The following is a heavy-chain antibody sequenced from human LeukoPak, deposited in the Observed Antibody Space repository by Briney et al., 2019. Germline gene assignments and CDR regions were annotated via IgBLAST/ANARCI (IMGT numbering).Heavy chain of an antibody. Sequence: SETLSLTCAVSGGSINNYYWSWVRQPAGKGLGWIGRIHARGGTNYNPSLKSRVTMSLDTSKNQFSLKLNSVTAADTAVYFCARAGSDSYFYYLDVWGKGTTVAVSS. CDR2: IHARGGT. CDR3: ARAGSDSYFYYLDV. CDR1: GGSINNYY. V-gene: IGHV4-4*07. J-gene: IGHJ6*03.